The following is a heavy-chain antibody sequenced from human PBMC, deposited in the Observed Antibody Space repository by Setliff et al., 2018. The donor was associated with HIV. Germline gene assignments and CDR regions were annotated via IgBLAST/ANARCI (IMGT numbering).Heavy chain of an antibody. J-gene: IGHJ4*02. V-gene: IGHV3-23*01. CDR3: AKPTYYYDDSGYSGGDY. CDR1: GFTFSTFA. Sequence: GGSLRLSCAASGFTFSTFAMSLVRQAPGKGLEWVSDISGIGSSTYYADSVKGRFTISRDNSKNTLYLQMNSLRAEDTAVYYCAKPTYYYDDSGYSGGDYWGQGTLVTVSS. D-gene: IGHD3-22*01. CDR2: ISGIGSST.